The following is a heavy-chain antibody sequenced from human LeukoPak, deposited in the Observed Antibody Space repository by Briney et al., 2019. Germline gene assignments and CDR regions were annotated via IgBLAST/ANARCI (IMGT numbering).Heavy chain of an antibody. CDR3: ARDGDPYSGSLNWFDP. CDR2: IWYDGSNK. Sequence: GGSLRLSCAASRFTFSSYGMHWVRQAPGKGLEWVAVIWYDGSNKYYADSVKGRFTISRDNSKNTLYLQMNSLRAEDTAVYYCARDGDPYSGSLNWFDPWGQGTLVTVSS. CDR1: RFTFSSYG. J-gene: IGHJ5*02. D-gene: IGHD1-26*01. V-gene: IGHV3-30*06.